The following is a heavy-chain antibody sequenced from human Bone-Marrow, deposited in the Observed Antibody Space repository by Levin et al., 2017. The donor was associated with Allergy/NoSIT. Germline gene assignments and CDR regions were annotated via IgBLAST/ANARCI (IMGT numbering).Heavy chain of an antibody. CDR2: ISDSGGIP. CDR3: AKVLPVAGTFFGY. Sequence: ETLSLTCAASGFTFSSYAMSWVRQAPGRGLEWVSRISDSGGIPYYADSVKGRFTISRDNSTNTLYLQMNTLRAEDTAVYYCAKVLPVAGTFFGYWGPGTLVTVSS. V-gene: IGHV3-23*01. CDR1: GFTFSSYA. J-gene: IGHJ4*02. D-gene: IGHD6-19*01.